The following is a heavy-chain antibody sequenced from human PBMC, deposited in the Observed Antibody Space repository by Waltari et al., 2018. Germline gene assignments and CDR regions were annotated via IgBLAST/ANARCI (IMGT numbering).Heavy chain of an antibody. CDR3: AQLYDY. CDR1: GFTFSSYA. Sequence: EVQLLESGGGLVQPGGSLRLSCAASGFTFSSYAMSWVRQAPGKGLEWVSVIYSGGSTYYADSVKGRFTISRDNSKNTLYLQMNSLRAEDTAVYYCAQLYDYWGQGTLVTVSS. CDR2: IYSGGST. V-gene: IGHV3-23*03. J-gene: IGHJ4*02.